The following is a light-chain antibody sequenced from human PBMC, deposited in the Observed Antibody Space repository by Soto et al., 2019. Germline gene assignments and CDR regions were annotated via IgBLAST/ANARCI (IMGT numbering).Light chain of an antibody. CDR2: IAS. Sequence: DIQMTQSPTSLYASVGDRVTITCRASQNINNFLNWYQQKSGKVPKLLIYIASTLESGVPSRFSGSGSGTDFTLTISSLQPEDFATYYCQQSYSTPRTFGQGTKV. J-gene: IGKJ1*01. CDR1: QNINNF. V-gene: IGKV1-39*01. CDR3: QQSYSTPRT.